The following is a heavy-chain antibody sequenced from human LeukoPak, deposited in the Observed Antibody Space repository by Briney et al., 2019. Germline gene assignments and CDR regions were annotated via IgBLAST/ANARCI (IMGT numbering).Heavy chain of an antibody. V-gene: IGHV3-21*01. CDR3: ARVYCTNGVYYYFDY. J-gene: IGHJ4*02. CDR2: ISSSSSYI. CDR1: GFTFSSYS. D-gene: IGHD2-8*01. Sequence: GGSLRLSCAASGFTFSSYSMNWVRQAPGKGLEWVSSISSSSSYIYYADSVKGRFTISRDNAKNSLYLQMNSLRAEDTAVYYCARVYCTNGVYYYFDYWGQGTLVTVSS.